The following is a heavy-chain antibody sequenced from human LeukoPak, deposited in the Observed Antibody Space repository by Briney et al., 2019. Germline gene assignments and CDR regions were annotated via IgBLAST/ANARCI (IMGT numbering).Heavy chain of an antibody. Sequence: SETLSLTCTVSGGSISSGGYYWSWIRQHPGKGLEWIGYIYYSGSTYYNPSLKSRVTISVDTSKNQFSLKLSSVTAADTAVYYCARKSSGWTKAFDYWGQGTLVTVSS. J-gene: IGHJ4*02. CDR1: GGSISSGGYY. V-gene: IGHV4-31*03. D-gene: IGHD6-19*01. CDR2: IYYSGST. CDR3: ARKSSGWTKAFDY.